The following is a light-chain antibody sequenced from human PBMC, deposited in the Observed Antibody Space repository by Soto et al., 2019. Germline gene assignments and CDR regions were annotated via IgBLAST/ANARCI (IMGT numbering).Light chain of an antibody. CDR3: QKYNSYPLT. CDR2: GAS. CDR1: QSLSSNY. Sequence: IVLTQSPGTLSLSPGERSNLSCRVSQSLSSNYLAWYTPKPGLAPRLLVYGASRRATDIPERFSGSGSGADVTLTISRLEPEELATYYCQKYNSYPLTCVQGNKVDI. V-gene: IGKV3-20*01. J-gene: IGKJ1*01.